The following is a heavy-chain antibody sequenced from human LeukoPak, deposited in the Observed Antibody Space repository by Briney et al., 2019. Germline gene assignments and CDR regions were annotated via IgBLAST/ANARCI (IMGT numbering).Heavy chain of an antibody. CDR2: ITGSSSTI. CDR3: ARDQDYGFTY. Sequence: GGSLRLSCAASGFTFSSYSMNWVRQAPGKGPEWISWITGSSSTIIYADSVKGRFTISRDNATNSLYLQMNSLRAEDTAVYYCARDQDYGFTYWGQGTLVTVSS. D-gene: IGHD4-17*01. V-gene: IGHV3-48*01. CDR1: GFTFSSYS. J-gene: IGHJ4*02.